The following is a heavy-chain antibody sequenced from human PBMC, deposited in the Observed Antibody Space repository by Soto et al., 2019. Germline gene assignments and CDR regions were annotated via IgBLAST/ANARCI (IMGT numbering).Heavy chain of an antibody. Sequence: SETLSLTCTVSGGSISSSSYYWGWIRQPPGKGLEWIGSIYYSGSTYYNPSLKSRVTISVDTSKNQFSLKLSSVTAADTAVYYCASSRNYDFWSGYYSPPHYWFDPWGQGTLVTVSS. J-gene: IGHJ5*02. CDR3: ASSRNYDFWSGYYSPPHYWFDP. V-gene: IGHV4-39*01. CDR2: IYYSGST. CDR1: GGSISSSSYY. D-gene: IGHD3-3*01.